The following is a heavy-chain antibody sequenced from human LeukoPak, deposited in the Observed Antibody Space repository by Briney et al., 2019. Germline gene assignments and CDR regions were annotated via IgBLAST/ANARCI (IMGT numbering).Heavy chain of an antibody. V-gene: IGHV3-30*18. CDR2: ISKDGNKK. CDR3: ANWVSRGGYFHYYMDV. J-gene: IGHJ6*03. CDR1: GLTFSSYG. D-gene: IGHD2-8*01. Sequence: GGFLRLSCPDSGLTFSSYGIHWVRQAPGKGLEWVALISKDGNKKYHADSVKGRFTISRDSSEDTVYLQMSSLRVEDTAVYYCANWVSRGGYFHYYMDVWGKGTKVTVSS.